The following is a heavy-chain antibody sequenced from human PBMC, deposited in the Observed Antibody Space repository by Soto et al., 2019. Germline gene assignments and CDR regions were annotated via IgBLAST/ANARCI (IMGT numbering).Heavy chain of an antibody. CDR1: GYTFTSYA. J-gene: IGHJ4*02. V-gene: IGHV1-18*01. CDR3: ARAPSQYSSPGY. Sequence: ATPVKVTWKASGYTFTSYAISWVRQAPGQGLEWMGWISAYNGNTNYAQKLQGRVTMTTDTSTSTAYMELRSLRSDDTAVYYCARAPSQYSSPGYWGQGTLVTVSS. CDR2: ISAYNGNT. D-gene: IGHD6-6*01.